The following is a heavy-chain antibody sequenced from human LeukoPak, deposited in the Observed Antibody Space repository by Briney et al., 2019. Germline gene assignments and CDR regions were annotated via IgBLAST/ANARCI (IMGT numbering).Heavy chain of an antibody. CDR2: ISPYSDNT. Sequence: ASVKVSCKASGYTFRSYGISWVRQAPGQGLEWMGWISPYSDNTHYAQMHQGRVTMTTDTSTSTAYMDLRSLRSDDTAVYYCARDVSPGMATVVGSYWGQGTLVTVSS. V-gene: IGHV1-18*01. J-gene: IGHJ4*02. CDR3: ARDVSPGMATVVGSY. CDR1: GYTFRSYG. D-gene: IGHD5-24*01.